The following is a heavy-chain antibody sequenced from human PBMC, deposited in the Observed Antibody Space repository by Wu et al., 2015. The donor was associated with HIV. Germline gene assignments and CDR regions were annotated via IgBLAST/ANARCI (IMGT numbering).Heavy chain of an antibody. V-gene: IGHV1-2*02. CDR2: INPNSGGT. CDR1: GYTVNTYY. CDR3: ASDFDGGLIFVYYFDY. J-gene: IGHJ4*02. Sequence: QVQLVQSGPEVKKPGASVKVSCKASGYTVNTYYLHWMRQAPGQGLEWMGWINPNSGGTNYAPNFQGRVTMTRDTSIGTGYMELSGLRSDDTAVYYCASDFDGGLIFVYYFDYWGQGTLVTVSS. D-gene: IGHD2-8*01.